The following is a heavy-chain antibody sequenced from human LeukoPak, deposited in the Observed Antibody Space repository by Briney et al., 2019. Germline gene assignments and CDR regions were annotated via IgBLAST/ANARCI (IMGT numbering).Heavy chain of an antibody. V-gene: IGHV1-2*02. CDR2: INPNSGGT. Sequence: ASVKVSCKASGYTFTGYYMHWVRQAPGQGLEWMGWINPNSGGTNYAQKFQGRVTMTRATSISTAYMELSRLRSDDTAVYYCARGGDIVVVVAATAGAFDIWGQGTMVTVSS. J-gene: IGHJ3*02. CDR3: ARGGDIVVVVAATAGAFDI. D-gene: IGHD2-15*01. CDR1: GYTFTGYY.